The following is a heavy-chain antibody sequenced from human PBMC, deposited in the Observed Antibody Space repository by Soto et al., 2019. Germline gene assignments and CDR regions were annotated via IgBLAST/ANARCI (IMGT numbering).Heavy chain of an antibody. CDR1: GYTFTSND. CDR3: ARGGPAAGYDF. V-gene: IGHV1-8*01. D-gene: IGHD6-13*01. Sequence: ASVKVSCKASGYTFTSNDINWVRQASGEGLERMGWMNPSTGRSGYAQDFQGRITLTRDTATSTAYMELTSLRSDETAVCYCARGGPAAGYDFWGQGILVTVSS. CDR2: MNPSTGRS. J-gene: IGHJ4*02.